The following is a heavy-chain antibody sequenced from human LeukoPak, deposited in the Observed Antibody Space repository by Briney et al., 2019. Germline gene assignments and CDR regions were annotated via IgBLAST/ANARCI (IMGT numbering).Heavy chain of an antibody. Sequence: GSLRLSCAASGFTVSSNYMSWVRQAPGKGLEWVSVIYSGGSTYYADSVKGRFTISRDNSKNTLYLQMNSLRAEDTAVYYCARDLKAAVDYYGMDVWGQGTTVTVSS. CDR1: GFTVSSNY. CDR3: ARDLKAAVDYYGMDV. J-gene: IGHJ6*02. V-gene: IGHV3-66*01. CDR2: IYSGGST.